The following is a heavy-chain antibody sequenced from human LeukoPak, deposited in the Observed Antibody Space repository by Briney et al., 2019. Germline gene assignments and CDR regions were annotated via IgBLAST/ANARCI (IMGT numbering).Heavy chain of an antibody. V-gene: IGHV3-53*01. CDR2: IYTDGST. CDR1: GFIVSRRY. CDR3: ARGKLGATPGYFDY. Sequence: GGSLRLSCAASGFIVSRRYMSWVRQAPGKGLEWVSVIYTDGSTYYADSVKGRFTISRDNSKNTLYLQMNSLRAEDTAVYYCARGKLGATPGYFDYWGQGTLVTVSS. D-gene: IGHD1-26*01. J-gene: IGHJ4*02.